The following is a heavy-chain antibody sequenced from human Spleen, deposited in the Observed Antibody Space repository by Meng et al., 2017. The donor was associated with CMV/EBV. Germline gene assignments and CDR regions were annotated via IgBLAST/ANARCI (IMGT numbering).Heavy chain of an antibody. CDR2: IRYDGSNK. CDR1: GFTFSSYG. J-gene: IGHJ6*02. CDR3: ARGWGSSSSYYYYYGMDV. D-gene: IGHD6-6*01. Sequence: GESLKISCAASGFTFSSYGMHWVRQAPGKGLEWVAFIRYDGSNKYYADSVKGRFTISRDNSKNTLYLQMNSLRAEDTAVYYCARGWGSSSSYYYYYGMDVWGQGTTVTVSS. V-gene: IGHV3-30*02.